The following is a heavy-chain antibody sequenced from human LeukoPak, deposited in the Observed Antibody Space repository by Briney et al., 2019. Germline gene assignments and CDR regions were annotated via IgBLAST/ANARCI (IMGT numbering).Heavy chain of an antibody. Sequence: ASVKCSCKASGVTLSSYAISWVRQAPGQGLEWMGRIIPILGIANYAQKFQGRVTITADNSTSTAYMELSSLRSEDTAAYYCARELLLLERDGMDVWGQGTTVTVSS. CDR2: IIPILGIA. D-gene: IGHD2-21*01. V-gene: IGHV1-69*04. J-gene: IGHJ6*02. CDR1: GVTLSSYA. CDR3: ARELLLLERDGMDV.